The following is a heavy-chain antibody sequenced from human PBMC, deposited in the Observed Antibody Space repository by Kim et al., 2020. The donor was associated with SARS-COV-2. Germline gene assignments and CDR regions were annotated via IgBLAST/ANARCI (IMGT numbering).Heavy chain of an antibody. CDR1: GFTFSSYA. CDR2: ISGSGGST. V-gene: IGHV3-23*01. CDR3: AKDIFRVVVPAAMGGMDV. J-gene: IGHJ6*02. Sequence: GGSLRLSCAASGFTFSSYAMSWVRQAPGKGLEWVSAISGSGGSTYYADSVKGRFTISRDNSKNTLYLQMNSLRAEDTAVYYCAKDIFRVVVPAAMGGMDVWGQGTTVTVSS. D-gene: IGHD2-2*01.